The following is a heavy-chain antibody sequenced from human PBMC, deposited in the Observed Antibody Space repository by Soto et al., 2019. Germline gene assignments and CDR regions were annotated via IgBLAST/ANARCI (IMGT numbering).Heavy chain of an antibody. CDR1: GFTFNTHW. Sequence: GSLRLSCAASGFTFNTHWMSWVRQAPGKGLEWVAHTKPDGSEKYYVDSARGRFTISRDNARNSLYLQMNGLRADDTALYYCVAWGTSTSNPWGQGTLVTVSS. J-gene: IGHJ5*02. D-gene: IGHD1-1*01. CDR3: VAWGTSTSNP. CDR2: TKPDGSEK. V-gene: IGHV3-7*01.